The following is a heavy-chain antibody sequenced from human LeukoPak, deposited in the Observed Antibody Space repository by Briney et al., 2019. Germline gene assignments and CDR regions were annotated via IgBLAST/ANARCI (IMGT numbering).Heavy chain of an antibody. CDR2: ISGRGGNT. V-gene: IGHV3-23*01. D-gene: IGHD3-22*01. Sequence: GGSLRLSCAASGFSFSSYAMTWVRQAPGKGLEWVSAISGRGGNTYYADSVKGRCTISRDNSRNTLYLQVNSLRAEDAAVYYCAKGREPYFDSSGYPLFFDYWGQGALVTVSS. CDR3: AKGREPYFDSSGYPLFFDY. CDR1: GFSFSSYA. J-gene: IGHJ4*02.